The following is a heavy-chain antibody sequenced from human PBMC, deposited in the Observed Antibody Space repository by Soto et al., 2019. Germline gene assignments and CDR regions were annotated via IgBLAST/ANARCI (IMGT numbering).Heavy chain of an antibody. J-gene: IGHJ4*02. V-gene: IGHV1-3*01. CDR3: PRGSYDFDY. Sequence: QVQLVQSGAEVKKPGASVKVSCKASGYTFTNYAMHWVRQAPGQRLEWMGGINAGNGNTKYSLKFQGRTTITRNTSARTAYMELSSLRSEETDVYYWPRGSYDFDYWCQRTLVTVSS. D-gene: IGHD5-12*01. CDR2: INAGNGNT. CDR1: GYTFTNYA.